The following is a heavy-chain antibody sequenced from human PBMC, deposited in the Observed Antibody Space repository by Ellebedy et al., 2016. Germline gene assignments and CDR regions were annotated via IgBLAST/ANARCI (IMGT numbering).Heavy chain of an antibody. Sequence: GGSLRLSCAASGFSFSSYAMSWVRQAPGKGPEWVSTVTGSGDRTNYADSVKGRFTISRDSSKNTLYLDMDSLRVEDTAIYYCAKCRHINGCLLDYWGQGSLVTVSS. J-gene: IGHJ4*02. V-gene: IGHV3-23*01. CDR3: AKCRHINGCLLDY. D-gene: IGHD6-19*01. CDR1: GFSFSSYA. CDR2: VTGSGDRT.